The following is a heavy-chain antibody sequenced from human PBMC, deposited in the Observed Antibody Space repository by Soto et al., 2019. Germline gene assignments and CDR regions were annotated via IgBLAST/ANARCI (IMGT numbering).Heavy chain of an antibody. J-gene: IGHJ4*02. CDR1: GYAFTTYG. V-gene: IGHV1-18*01. CDR3: ARGRYGDY. D-gene: IGHD1-1*01. CDR2: ISAHNGNT. Sequence: QVHLVQSGAEVKKPGASVKVSCKGPGYAFTTYGITWVRQAPGQGLESMGWISAHNGNTKYAQKLQGRVTVARDTSTSTAYMELRSLRSDDTAVYYCARGRYGDYWGQGALVTVSS.